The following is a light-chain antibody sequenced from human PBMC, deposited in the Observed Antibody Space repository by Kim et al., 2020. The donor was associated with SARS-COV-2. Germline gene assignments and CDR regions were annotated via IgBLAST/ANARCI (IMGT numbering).Light chain of an antibody. J-gene: IGLJ1*01. CDR3: SSYADGNRYV. CDR2: DIN. V-gene: IGLV2-14*03. CDR1: TSDIGGYKY. Sequence: GRSITITCTGTTSDIGGYKYVSWYQQQPGKAPKLLIFDINERPSGISNRFSGSKSGNTASLTISSLQAEDEADYYCSSYADGNRYVFGTGTKVTVL.